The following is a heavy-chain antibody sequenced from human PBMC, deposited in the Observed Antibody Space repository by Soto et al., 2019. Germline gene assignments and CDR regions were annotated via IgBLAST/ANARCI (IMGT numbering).Heavy chain of an antibody. CDR1: GFTFRSYA. CDR3: ARDQGASYGLYYFDY. J-gene: IGHJ4*02. V-gene: IGHV3-23*01. D-gene: IGHD5-18*01. Sequence: EVQLLESGGPLEQPGGSLRLSCAASGFTFRSYAMSWVRQAPGKGLEWVSAVSASGGGTYYSDSVKGRFTISRDNSRNTVYLQMNSLRVEDTAIYYCARDQGASYGLYYFDYWGQGNLVTVSS. CDR2: VSASGGGT.